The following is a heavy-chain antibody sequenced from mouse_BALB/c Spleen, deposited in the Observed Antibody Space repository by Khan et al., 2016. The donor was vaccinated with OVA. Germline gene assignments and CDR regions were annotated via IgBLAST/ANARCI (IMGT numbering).Heavy chain of an antibody. Sequence: EVQLQESGPDLVKPSQSLSLTCIVTGYSITSAYSWHWIRQFPGNKLEWMGYIHYSGYTTYNPSLKSRLSITRDTSTNQFFLQLNSVTTEDTATYYCARGDDGYAMDYWGQGTSVTVSA. CDR2: IHYSGYT. J-gene: IGHJ4*01. D-gene: IGHD2-3*01. V-gene: IGHV3-1*02. CDR3: ARGDDGYAMDY. CDR1: GYSITSAYS.